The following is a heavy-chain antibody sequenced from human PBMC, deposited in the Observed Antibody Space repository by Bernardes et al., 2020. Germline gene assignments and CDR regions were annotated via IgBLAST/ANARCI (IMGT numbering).Heavy chain of an antibody. J-gene: IGHJ5*02. V-gene: IGHV4-31*03. D-gene: IGHD4-17*01. CDR2: IYYSGST. CDR3: ARVVGMTTYSTNWFDP. CDR1: GGSISSGGYY. Sequence: SETLSLTCTVSGGSISSGGYYWSWIRQHPGKGLEWIGYIYYSGSTYYNPSLKSRVTISVDTSKNQFSLKLSSVTAADTAVYYCARVVGMTTYSTNWFDPWGQGTLVTVSS.